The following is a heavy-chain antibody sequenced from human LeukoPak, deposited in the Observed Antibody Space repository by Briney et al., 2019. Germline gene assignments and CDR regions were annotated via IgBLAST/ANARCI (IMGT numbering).Heavy chain of an antibody. CDR3: VAAPNENYFDF. CDR2: INEEGSEK. V-gene: IGHV3-7*01. CDR1: GFTFNNYA. Sequence: GGSLRLSCAASGFTFNNYAMSWVRQAPGKGLEWVANINEEGSEKDYGGSVKGRFTISRDNAKNSVYLQMNSLGAEDTAVYFCVAAPNENYFDFWGQGTLVTVSS. J-gene: IGHJ4*02. D-gene: IGHD6-19*01.